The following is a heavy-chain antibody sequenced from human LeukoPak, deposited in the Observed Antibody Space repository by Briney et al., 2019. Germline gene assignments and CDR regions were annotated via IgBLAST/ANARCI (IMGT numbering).Heavy chain of an antibody. CDR3: ARRASSGYYYNLDYFDY. Sequence: ASVKVSCKASGYTFTGYYMHWVRQAPGHGLEWMGWINPNSGGTNYAQKFQGRVTMTRDTSISTAYMELSRLRSDDTAVYYCARRASSGYYYNLDYFDYWGQGTLVTVSS. V-gene: IGHV1-2*02. CDR2: INPNSGGT. D-gene: IGHD3-22*01. CDR1: GYTFTGYY. J-gene: IGHJ4*02.